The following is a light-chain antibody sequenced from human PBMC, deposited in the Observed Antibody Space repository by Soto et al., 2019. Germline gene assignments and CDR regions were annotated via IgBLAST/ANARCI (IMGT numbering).Light chain of an antibody. CDR1: SADVGGYAY. V-gene: IGLV2-14*01. J-gene: IGLJ3*02. CDR2: EVS. CDR3: CSYTDNTTPV. Sequence: QSVLTQPASVSGSPGQSITISCTGTSADVGGYAYVSWYQKYPGKAPKLVISEVSNRPSGVSHRFSGSRSGNTASLTISGLQAEDEADYYCCSYTDNTTPVFGGGTQLTVL.